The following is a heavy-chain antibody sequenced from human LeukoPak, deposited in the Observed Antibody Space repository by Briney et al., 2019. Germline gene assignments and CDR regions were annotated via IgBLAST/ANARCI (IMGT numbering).Heavy chain of an antibody. J-gene: IGHJ6*03. V-gene: IGHV1-2*02. CDR2: INPNSGGT. CDR3: ARRYYDSSGYYFMDV. D-gene: IGHD3-22*01. CDR1: GYTFTSYY. Sequence: ASVKVSCKASGYTFTSYYMHWVRQAPGQGLEWMGWINPNSGGTNYAQKFQGRVTMTRDTSISTAYMELSRLRSDDTAVYYCARRYYDSSGYYFMDVWGKGTTVTVSS.